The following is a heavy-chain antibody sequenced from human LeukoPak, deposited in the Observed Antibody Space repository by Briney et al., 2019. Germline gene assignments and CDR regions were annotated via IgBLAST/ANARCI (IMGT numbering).Heavy chain of an antibody. CDR1: GYTFTDYY. Sequence: ASVKVSCKASGYTFTDYYMHWVRQAPGQGLEWMGWINPNSGGTNYAQKFQGRVTMTRDTSISTAYMELSRLRSDDTAVYYCARDSPVRGYFDYWGQGTLVTVSS. CDR2: INPNSGGT. J-gene: IGHJ4*02. CDR3: ARDSPVRGYFDY. D-gene: IGHD3-10*01. V-gene: IGHV1-2*02.